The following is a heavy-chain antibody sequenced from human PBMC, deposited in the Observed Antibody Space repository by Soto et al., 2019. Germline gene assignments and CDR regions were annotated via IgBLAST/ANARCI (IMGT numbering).Heavy chain of an antibody. Sequence: GGSLRLSCAASGFTLSGYAMDWVRQAPGKELEYVSGISSNGVGTYYANSVQGRFTISRDNSKNTVYLQMGSLRPEDMAVYYCARRARPDFYYMDVWGKGTTVTVSS. CDR3: ARRARPDFYYMDV. D-gene: IGHD6-6*01. CDR2: ISSNGVGT. V-gene: IGHV3-64*01. CDR1: GFTLSGYA. J-gene: IGHJ6*03.